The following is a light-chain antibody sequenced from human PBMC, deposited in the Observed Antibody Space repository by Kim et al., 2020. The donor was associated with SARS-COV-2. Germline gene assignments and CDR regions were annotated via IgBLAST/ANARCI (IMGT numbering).Light chain of an antibody. CDR2: LNSDGSH. CDR3: QTWGTGSWV. CDR1: SGHSNYA. Sequence: ASVKLTCTLSSGHSNYAIAWHQQQPEKGPRYLMKLNSDGSHTKGDGIPDRFSGSSSGAERYLTSSSLQSEDDADYYCQTWGTGSWVFGGGTKLTVL. V-gene: IGLV4-69*02. J-gene: IGLJ3*02.